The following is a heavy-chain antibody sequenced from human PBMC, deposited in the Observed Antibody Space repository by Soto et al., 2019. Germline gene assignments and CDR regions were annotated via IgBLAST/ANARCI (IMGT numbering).Heavy chain of an antibody. V-gene: IGHV4-31*03. J-gene: IGHJ6*03. CDR2: IYYSGST. D-gene: IGHD4-4*01. CDR3: ARGPSTVTTPYYYYMDV. Sequence: SETLSLTCTVSGGSISSGGYYWSWIRQHPGKGLEWIGYIYYSGSTYYNPSLKSRVTISVDTSKNQFSLKLSSVTAADTAVYYCARGPSTVTTPYYYYMDVWGQGTTVTVSS. CDR1: GGSISSGGYY.